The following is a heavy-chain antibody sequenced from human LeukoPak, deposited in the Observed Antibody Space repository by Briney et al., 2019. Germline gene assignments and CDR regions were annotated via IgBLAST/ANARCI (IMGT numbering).Heavy chain of an antibody. J-gene: IGHJ6*02. D-gene: IGHD2-2*01. CDR3: ARDPYCSSTSCYLAGNYYYGMDV. Sequence: GGSLRLSCAASGFTFSSYAMPWVRQAPGKGLEWVAVISYDGSNKYYADSVKGRFTISRDNSKNTLYLQMNSLRAEDTAVYYCARDPYCSSTSCYLAGNYYYGMDVWGQGTTVTVSS. CDR1: GFTFSSYA. CDR2: ISYDGSNK. V-gene: IGHV3-30-3*01.